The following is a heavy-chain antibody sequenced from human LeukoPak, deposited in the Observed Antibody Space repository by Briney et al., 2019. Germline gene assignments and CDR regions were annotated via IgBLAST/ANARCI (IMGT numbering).Heavy chain of an antibody. D-gene: IGHD3-16*01. V-gene: IGHV3-23*01. CDR2: ISGSGGST. J-gene: IGHJ4*02. Sequence: AGGSLRLSCAASGFTFSSYAMSWVRQAPGKGLERVSAISGSGGSTYYADSVKGRFTISRDNSKNTLYLQMNSLRAEDTAVYYCAKVGDLDLYLYYFDYWGQGTLVTVSS. CDR1: GFTFSSYA. CDR3: AKVGDLDLYLYYFDY.